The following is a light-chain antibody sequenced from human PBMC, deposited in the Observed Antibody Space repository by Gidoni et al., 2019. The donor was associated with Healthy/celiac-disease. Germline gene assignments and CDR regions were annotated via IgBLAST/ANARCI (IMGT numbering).Light chain of an antibody. CDR3: MQALQTPFT. CDR1: QSLLHSNGYNY. J-gene: IGKJ3*01. CDR2: LGS. Sequence: DIVMTHSPLSLPVTPGEPASISCRSSQSLLHSNGYNYLDWYLQKPGQSPQLLIYLGSNRASGVPDRVSGSGSGTDFTLKISGVEAEDVGVYYCMQALQTPFTFGPGTKVDIK. V-gene: IGKV2-28*01.